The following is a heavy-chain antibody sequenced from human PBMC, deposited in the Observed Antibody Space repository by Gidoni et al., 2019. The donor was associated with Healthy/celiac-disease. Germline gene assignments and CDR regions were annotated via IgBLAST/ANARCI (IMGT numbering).Heavy chain of an antibody. Sequence: EVQLVETGGGLIQPGGSLRLSCAASGFTVVSNYMSWVRQAPGKGLEWVSVIYSGGSTYYADSVKGRFTISRDNSKNTLYLQMNSLRAEDTAVYYCARDFEGGPDWGSSLGYWGQGTLVTVSS. D-gene: IGHD7-27*01. V-gene: IGHV3-53*02. J-gene: IGHJ4*02. CDR3: ARDFEGGPDWGSSLGY. CDR1: GFTVVSNY. CDR2: IYSGGST.